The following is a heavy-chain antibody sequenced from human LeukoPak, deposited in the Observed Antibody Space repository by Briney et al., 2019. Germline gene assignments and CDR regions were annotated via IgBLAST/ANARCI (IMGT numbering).Heavy chain of an antibody. CDR1: GYLFSSYH. CDR2: FDRGGSDT. J-gene: IGHJ4*02. Sequence: GESLKISCKVSGYLFSSYHIGWVRQMPVKGLQWMGGFDRGGSDTRYSPSFQGQVTISADKSISTAYLQWTSLKASDTAIYYCARAASGTARFDYWGQRTLVTVSS. V-gene: IGHV5-51*01. CDR3: ARAASGTARFDY. D-gene: IGHD6-13*01.